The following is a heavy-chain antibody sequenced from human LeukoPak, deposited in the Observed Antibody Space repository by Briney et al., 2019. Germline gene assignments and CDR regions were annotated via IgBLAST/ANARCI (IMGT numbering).Heavy chain of an antibody. CDR3: AKATAYCPFDY. CDR1: GFTFSSYA. V-gene: IGHV3-23*01. D-gene: IGHD2-21*02. CDR2: ISGSGGST. Sequence: GGSLRLSCAASGFTFSSYAMSWVRQAPGKGLEWVSAISGSGGSTYYADFVKGRFTISRDNSKNTLYLQMNTLRAEDTAVYYCAKATAYCPFDYWGQGTLVTVSS. J-gene: IGHJ4*02.